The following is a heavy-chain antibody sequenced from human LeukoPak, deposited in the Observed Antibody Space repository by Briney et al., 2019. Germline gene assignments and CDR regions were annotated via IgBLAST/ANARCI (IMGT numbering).Heavy chain of an antibody. D-gene: IGHD2-2*01. CDR3: AKNDGKYQLDYVTDH. Sequence: PGGSLKLSCAASGFTFSTYGMHWVRQAPGKGLEWVASIRYDGNNKYYADFVKGRFTISRDNSKNTLYLHMNSLRTEDTAMYYCAKNDGKYQLDYVTDHWGQGTMVTVSS. V-gene: IGHV3-30*02. CDR1: GFTFSTYG. J-gene: IGHJ4*02. CDR2: IRYDGNNK.